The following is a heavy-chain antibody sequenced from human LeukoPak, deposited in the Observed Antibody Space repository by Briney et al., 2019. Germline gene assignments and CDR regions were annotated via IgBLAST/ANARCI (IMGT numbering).Heavy chain of an antibody. J-gene: IGHJ4*02. CDR3: ARGRWLQARGPSFDY. CDR1: GFTFSSYA. Sequence: PGRSLRLSCAASGFTFSSYAMYWVRQAPGKGLEWVAVISYDGSNKYYADSVKGRFTISRDNSKNTLYLQMNSLRAEDTAVYYCARGRWLQARGPSFDYWGQGTLVTVSS. CDR2: ISYDGSNK. D-gene: IGHD5-24*01. V-gene: IGHV3-30-3*01.